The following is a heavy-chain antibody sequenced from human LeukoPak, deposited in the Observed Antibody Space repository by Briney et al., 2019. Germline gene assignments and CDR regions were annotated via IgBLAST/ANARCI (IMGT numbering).Heavy chain of an antibody. CDR1: GGSISSGGYY. D-gene: IGHD4-17*01. J-gene: IGHJ4*02. CDR3: ARDGAYGDYVGGSGLSFDY. V-gene: IGHV4-31*03. CDR2: IYYSGST. Sequence: PSETLSLTCTVSGGSISSGGYYWSWIRQHPGKGLEWIGYIYYSGSTYYNPSLKSRVTISVDTSKSQFSLKLSSVTAADTAVYYCARDGAYGDYVGGSGLSFDYWGQGTLVTVSS.